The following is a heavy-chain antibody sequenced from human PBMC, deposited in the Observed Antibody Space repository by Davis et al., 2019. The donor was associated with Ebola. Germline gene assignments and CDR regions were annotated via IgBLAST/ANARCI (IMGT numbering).Heavy chain of an antibody. Sequence: ISCAASGFTFSSYGMHWVRQAPGKGLEWVAVIWYDGSNKYYADSVKGRFTISRDNSKNTLYLQMNSLRAEDTAVYYCARAYSSGWPSVDYWGQGTLVTVSS. D-gene: IGHD6-19*01. J-gene: IGHJ4*02. CDR3: ARAYSSGWPSVDY. V-gene: IGHV3-33*01. CDR1: GFTFSSYG. CDR2: IWYDGSNK.